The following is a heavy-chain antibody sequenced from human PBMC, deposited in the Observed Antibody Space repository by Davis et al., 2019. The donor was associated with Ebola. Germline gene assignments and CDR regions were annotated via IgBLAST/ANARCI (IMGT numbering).Heavy chain of an antibody. V-gene: IGHV1-46*03. Sequence: ASVKVSCKASGYTFTSYYMHWLRPAPGQGLEWIGIINPSGGSTSYAQKFQGRVTMTRDTSTSTVYMELSSLRSEDTAVYSCSRVEFREGATVLDYWGQGTLVTVSS. D-gene: IGHD1-26*01. CDR3: SRVEFREGATVLDY. J-gene: IGHJ4*02. CDR2: INPSGGST. CDR1: GYTFTSYY.